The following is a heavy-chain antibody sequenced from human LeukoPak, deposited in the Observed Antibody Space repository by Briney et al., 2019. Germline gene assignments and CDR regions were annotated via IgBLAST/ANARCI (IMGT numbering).Heavy chain of an antibody. CDR3: ARTGGVAATTPGAYWFDP. CDR1: GGSISSGGYY. CDR2: IYYSGST. J-gene: IGHJ5*02. D-gene: IGHD2-15*01. V-gene: IGHV4-31*03. Sequence: SETLSLTCTVSGGSISSGGYYWSWIRQHPGTGLERIGYIYYSGSTYYNPSLKSRVTISVDTSKNQFSLKLSSVTAADTAVYYCARTGGVAATTPGAYWFDPWGQGTLVTVSS.